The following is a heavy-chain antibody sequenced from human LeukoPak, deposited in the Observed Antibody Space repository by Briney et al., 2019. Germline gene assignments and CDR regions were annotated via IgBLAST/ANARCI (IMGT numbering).Heavy chain of an antibody. CDR3: ARADDFWSGYSHNFDY. D-gene: IGHD3-3*01. CDR1: GYTFTGYY. J-gene: IGHJ4*02. Sequence: ASVKVSCKASGYTFTGYYMHWVRQAPGQGLEWMGWINPNSGGTNYAQKFQGRVTMTRDTSISTAYMELSRLRSDDTAVYYCARADDFWSGYSHNFDYWGQGTLVTVSS. V-gene: IGHV1-2*02. CDR2: INPNSGGT.